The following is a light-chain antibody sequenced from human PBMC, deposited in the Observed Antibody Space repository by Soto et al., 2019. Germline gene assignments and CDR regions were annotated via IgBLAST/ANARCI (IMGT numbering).Light chain of an antibody. Sequence: QSVLTQPPSASGTPGQRVTISCSGSSSNIGGNTVSWYQQLPGTAPQLLIYSSNQRPSGVPDRFGGSKSGTSASLAISGLQSEDEADYYCAAWDDNLNGVVFGGGTKLTVL. CDR2: SSN. J-gene: IGLJ2*01. CDR1: SSNIGGNT. CDR3: AAWDDNLNGVV. V-gene: IGLV1-44*01.